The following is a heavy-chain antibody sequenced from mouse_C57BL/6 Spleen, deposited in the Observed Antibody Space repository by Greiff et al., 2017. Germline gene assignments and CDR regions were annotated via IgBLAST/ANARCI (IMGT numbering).Heavy chain of an antibody. V-gene: IGHV5-4*01. J-gene: IGHJ2*01. CDR3: AREDYYGSSSHFDY. CDR1: GFTFSSYA. D-gene: IGHD1-1*01. CDR2: ISDGGSYT. Sequence: DVKLVESGGGLVKPGGSLKLSCAASGFTFSSYAMSWVRQTPEKRLEWVATISDGGSYTYYPDNVKGRFTISRDNAKNNLYLQMSHLKSEDTAMYYCAREDYYGSSSHFDYWGQGTTLTVSS.